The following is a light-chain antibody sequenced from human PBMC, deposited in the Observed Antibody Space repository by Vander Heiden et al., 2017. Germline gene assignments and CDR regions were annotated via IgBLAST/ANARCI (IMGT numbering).Light chain of an antibody. Sequence: SSELTQDPAVSVALGQTVTITCQGDSLRRYYASWYRQKPGQAPVLGIYGKNNRPSGIPDRFSGSSSGNTASLTITGAQAEDEADYYCNSRDSSGNHVVFGGGTKLTVL. CDR3: NSRDSSGNHVV. CDR1: SLRRYY. CDR2: GKN. J-gene: IGLJ2*01. V-gene: IGLV3-19*01.